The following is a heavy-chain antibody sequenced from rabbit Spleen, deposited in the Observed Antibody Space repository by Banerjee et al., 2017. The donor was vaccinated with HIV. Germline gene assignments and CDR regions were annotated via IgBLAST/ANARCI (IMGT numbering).Heavy chain of an antibody. CDR2: AYAGSSGIT. J-gene: IGHJ2*01. Sequence: QSLEESGGDLVKPGASLTLNCIASGVSFSGNSYMCWVRQAPGKGLERGACAYAGSSGITYSATWAKCRVTIPEASSTWVTDQINRLMAPDTAAYFVAKYFVTINGYDFNPWGPGTLVTVS. CDR1: GVSFSGNSY. V-gene: IGHV1S40*01. CDR3: AKYFVTINGYDFNP. D-gene: IGHD2-1*01.